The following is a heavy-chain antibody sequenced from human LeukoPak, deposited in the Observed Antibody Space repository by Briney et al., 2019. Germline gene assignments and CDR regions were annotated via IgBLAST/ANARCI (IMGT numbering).Heavy chain of an antibody. CDR1: GFTFSSFA. CDR3: VEERIAAAGRLDY. CDR2: ISSNGGST. V-gene: IGHV3-64D*06. D-gene: IGHD6-13*01. J-gene: IGHJ4*02. Sequence: GGSLRLSCSASGFTFSSFAMHWVRQAPGKGLEYVSAISSNGGSTYYADSVKGRFTISRDNSKNTLYLQMSSLRAEDTAVYYCVEERIAAAGRLDYWGQGTLVTVSP.